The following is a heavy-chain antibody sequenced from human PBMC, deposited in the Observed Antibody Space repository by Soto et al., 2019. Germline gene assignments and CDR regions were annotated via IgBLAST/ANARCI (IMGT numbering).Heavy chain of an antibody. CDR3: ARDAFDI. Sequence: GGSLRLSCVASGFSFSKSWMSWVRHAPGKGLEWVANIKEDGNRKYYVDSVKGRFTISRDNAKNSLYLQMNSLRAEDTAVYYCARDAFDIWGQGTTVTVSS. CDR2: IKEDGNRK. CDR1: GFSFSKSW. J-gene: IGHJ3*02. V-gene: IGHV3-7*01.